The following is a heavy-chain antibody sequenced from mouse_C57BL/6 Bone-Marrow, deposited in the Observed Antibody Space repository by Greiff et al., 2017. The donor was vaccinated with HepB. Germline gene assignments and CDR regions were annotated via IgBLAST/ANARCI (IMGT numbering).Heavy chain of an antibody. CDR2: IRNKANNHAT. J-gene: IGHJ3*01. CDR1: GFTFSDAW. D-gene: IGHD2-4*01. V-gene: IGHV6-6*01. Sequence: EVKVEESGGGLVQPGGSMKLSCAASGFTFSDAWMDWVRQSPEKGLEWVAEIRNKANNHATYYAESVKGRFTISRDDSKSSVYLQMNSLRAEDTGIYYCTRLLYDYDDGVFAYWGQGTLVTVSA. CDR3: TRLLYDYDDGVFAY.